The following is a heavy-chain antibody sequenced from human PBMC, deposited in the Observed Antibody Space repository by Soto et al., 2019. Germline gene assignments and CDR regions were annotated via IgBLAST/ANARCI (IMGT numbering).Heavy chain of an antibody. CDR1: GGSMKTTNW. V-gene: IGHV4-4*02. Sequence: VQLRESGPGQVKTSGTLSLTCAVSGGSMKTTNWWSWVRQPPAKGLEWIGEVFHSGITRYNPSLRCRATVSVYTSKNQFFLNLASVTAADTAVYYCTQGEAGSPFRYWGQGALVTFSS. J-gene: IGHJ4*02. CDR3: TQGEAGSPFRY. D-gene: IGHD3-10*01. CDR2: VFHSGIT.